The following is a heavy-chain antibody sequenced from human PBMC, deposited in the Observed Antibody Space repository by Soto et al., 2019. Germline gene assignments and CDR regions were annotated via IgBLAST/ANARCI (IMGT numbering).Heavy chain of an antibody. Sequence: QLQLRESGPGLVKPSETLSLTCTVSGGSISGGVGGLYYWSWIRQPPGKGLEWIGYIYDSGSTYYNSSLPSRASLAVDTSKHQFSLRLSSVTAADTAVYYCAREVIPLTTDWYFDLWGRGTLVTVSS. CDR3: AREVIPLTTDWYFDL. D-gene: IGHD4-17*01. CDR2: IYDSGST. V-gene: IGHV4-30-4*01. J-gene: IGHJ2*01. CDR1: GGSISGGVGGLYY.